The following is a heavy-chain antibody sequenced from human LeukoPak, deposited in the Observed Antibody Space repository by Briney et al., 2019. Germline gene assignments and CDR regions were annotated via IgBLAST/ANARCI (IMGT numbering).Heavy chain of an antibody. J-gene: IGHJ4*02. CDR2: ISGSGGST. Sequence: PGGSLRLSCAASGFTFSSYAMSWVRQAPGKGLEWVSAISGSGGSTYYADSVKGRFTISRDNSKNTLYLQMNSLRAEDTAVYYCAKEGGAPYNWNGNFDYWGQGTLVTVSS. CDR3: AKEGGAPYNWNGNFDY. CDR1: GFTFSSYA. D-gene: IGHD1-1*01. V-gene: IGHV3-23*01.